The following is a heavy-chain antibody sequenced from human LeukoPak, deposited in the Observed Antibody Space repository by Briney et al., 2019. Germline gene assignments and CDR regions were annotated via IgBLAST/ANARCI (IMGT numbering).Heavy chain of an antibody. J-gene: IGHJ4*02. V-gene: IGHV1-46*01. CDR2: INPSASST. CDR1: GYTFISYS. D-gene: IGHD6-13*01. Sequence: GASVKVSCKASGYTFISYSMNWVRQAPGQGLEWMGIINPSASSTRYAQRFQGRVTMTRDMSTSTVHMQLTSLRSEDTAIYYCAREFGVAAAGRGAYYFDYWGQGTLVTVSS. CDR3: AREFGVAAAGRGAYYFDY.